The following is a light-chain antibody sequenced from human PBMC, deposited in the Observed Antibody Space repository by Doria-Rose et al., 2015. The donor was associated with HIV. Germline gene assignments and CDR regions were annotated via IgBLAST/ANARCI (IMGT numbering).Light chain of an antibody. CDR3: QQYGTSRGT. CDR2: DAS. J-gene: IGKJ5*01. V-gene: IGKV3-20*01. Sequence: TQSPGTLSLSPGERATLSCRASQRVKSSYLAWYQQKPGQALRLLIYDASTRATGIPDRFSGSGSGTDFTLTISRLEPEDVAVYYRQQYGTSRGTFGQGTRLEIK. CDR1: QRVKSSY.